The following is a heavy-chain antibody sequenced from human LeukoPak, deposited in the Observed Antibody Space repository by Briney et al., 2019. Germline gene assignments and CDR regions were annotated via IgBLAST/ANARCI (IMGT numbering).Heavy chain of an antibody. J-gene: IGHJ4*02. CDR1: GYTYTSYD. Sequence: ASVKVSCKAAGYTYTSYDINWVSQATGLGLEWLGGMNPNSGNTGYAQKLQGRVTMTRDTSISTAYMELSRLRSDDTAVYYCARGDTGMVTDNKPLDYWGQGTLVTVSS. CDR2: MNPNSGNT. CDR3: ARGDTGMVTDNKPLDY. V-gene: IGHV1-8*01. D-gene: IGHD5-18*01.